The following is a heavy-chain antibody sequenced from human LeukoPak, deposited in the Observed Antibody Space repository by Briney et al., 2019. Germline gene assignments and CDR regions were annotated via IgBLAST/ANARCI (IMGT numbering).Heavy chain of an antibody. CDR2: VHYSGAT. J-gene: IGHJ4*02. V-gene: IGHV4-59*12. CDR1: GDSISGYH. D-gene: IGHD3-16*01. Sequence: SETLSITCIVSGDSISGYHWSWIRQPPEKGLEWIGYVHYSGATSYNPSLRSRVTISVDTSNNQFSLKMTSVTAADTAVYYCARATGGGIFDHWGQGTLVTVS. CDR3: ARATGGGIFDH.